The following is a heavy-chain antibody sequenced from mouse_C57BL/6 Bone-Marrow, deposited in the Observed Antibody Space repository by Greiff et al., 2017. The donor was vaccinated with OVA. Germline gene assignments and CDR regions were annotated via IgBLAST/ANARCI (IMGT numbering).Heavy chain of an antibody. CDR3: ARPLDYYGSSYWYFDV. Sequence: VQLQQSGPELVKPGASVKISCKASGYTFTDYYMNWVKQSHGTSLEWIGDINPNHGGTSYNQKFKGKATLTVDMSSSTAYMELRSLTSEDSAVYYCARPLDYYGSSYWYFDVWGTGTTVTVSS. CDR1: GYTFTDYY. J-gene: IGHJ1*03. CDR2: INPNHGGT. V-gene: IGHV1-26*01. D-gene: IGHD1-1*01.